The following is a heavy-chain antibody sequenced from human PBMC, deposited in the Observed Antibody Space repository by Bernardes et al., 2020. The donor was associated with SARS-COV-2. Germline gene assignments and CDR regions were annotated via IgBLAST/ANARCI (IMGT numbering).Heavy chain of an antibody. CDR1: GFSLSSYW. D-gene: IGHD3-10*01. Sequence: GGSLRLSCAASGFSLSSYWMSWVRQAPGKGLEWVANINQDGRQKYYVDSVEGRFTISRDNARNSLFLQMNSLRGDDTAVYYCARAYSLDYYASGSYLDYWGQGTLATVSS. V-gene: IGHV3-7*03. CDR3: ARAYSLDYYASGSYLDY. CDR2: INQDGRQK. J-gene: IGHJ4*02.